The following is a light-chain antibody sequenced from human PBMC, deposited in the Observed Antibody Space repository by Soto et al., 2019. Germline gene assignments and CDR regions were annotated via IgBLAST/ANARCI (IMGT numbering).Light chain of an antibody. J-gene: IGKJ2*01. CDR2: RAS. CDR1: QDISNY. CDR3: QQYDNLPMYT. V-gene: IGKV1-33*01. Sequence: DIQMTQSPSSLSASVGDRVTITCQASQDISNYLNLYQQKPGKAPKLLIYRASNLETGVPSRFSGSGSGTDFTLTISSLQPEDFATYYCQQYDNLPMYTFGQGTKLEIK.